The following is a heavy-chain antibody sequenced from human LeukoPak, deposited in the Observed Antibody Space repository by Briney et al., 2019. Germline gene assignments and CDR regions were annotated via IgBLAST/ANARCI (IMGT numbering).Heavy chain of an antibody. J-gene: IGHJ4*02. CDR2: IRSKANSYAT. CDR1: GFTFSDHY. CDR3: ARDLMGIAYRGAFYY. V-gene: IGHV3-73*01. Sequence: GGSLRLSCAASGFTFSDHYMHWVRQASGKGLEWVGRIRSKANSYATAYAASVKGRFTISRDDSKNTAYLQMNSLKTEDTAVYYCARDLMGIAYRGAFYYWGQGTLVTVSS. D-gene: IGHD6-13*01.